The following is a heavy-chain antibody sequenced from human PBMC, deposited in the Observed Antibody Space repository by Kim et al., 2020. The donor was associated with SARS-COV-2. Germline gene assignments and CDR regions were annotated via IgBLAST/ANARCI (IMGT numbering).Heavy chain of an antibody. Sequence: YNPSLKSRVTISVDTSKNQFSLKLSSVTAADTAVYYCARDAPVDPKGMDVWGQGTTVTVSS. CDR3: ARDAPVDPKGMDV. J-gene: IGHJ6*02. V-gene: IGHV4-59*01. D-gene: IGHD6-19*01.